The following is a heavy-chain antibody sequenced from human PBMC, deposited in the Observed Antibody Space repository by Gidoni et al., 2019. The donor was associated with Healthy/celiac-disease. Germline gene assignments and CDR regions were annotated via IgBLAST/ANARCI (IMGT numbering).Heavy chain of an antibody. CDR2: INPSGGST. Sequence: QVQLVQSGAEVKKPGASVKVSCKASGYTFTSYYMHWVRQAPGQGLECMGIINPSGGSTSYAQKFQGRVTMTRDTSTSTVYMELSSLRSEDTAVYYCARDIDLVSYYYGMDVWGQGTTVTVSS. J-gene: IGHJ6*02. CDR3: ARDIDLVSYYYGMDV. D-gene: IGHD2-8*02. V-gene: IGHV1-46*01. CDR1: GYTFTSYY.